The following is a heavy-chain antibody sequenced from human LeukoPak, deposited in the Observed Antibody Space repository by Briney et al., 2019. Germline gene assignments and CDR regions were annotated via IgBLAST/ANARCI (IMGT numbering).Heavy chain of an antibody. V-gene: IGHV4-39*07. CDR2: IYYSGST. D-gene: IGHD3-22*01. CDR1: GGSISSSSYY. CDR3: ARGRGGYTLYSFDY. J-gene: IGHJ4*02. Sequence: SETLSLTSTVSGGSISSSSYYWGWSRQPPGKGLGWIGSIYYSGSTYYNPSLRSRLTISVDTSENQFSLKLNSVTAADTALYYCARGRGGYTLYSFDYWGQGALVTVSS.